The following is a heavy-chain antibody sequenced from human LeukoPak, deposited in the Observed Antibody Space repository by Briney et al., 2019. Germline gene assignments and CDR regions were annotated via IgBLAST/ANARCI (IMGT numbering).Heavy chain of an antibody. V-gene: IGHV3-30-3*01. J-gene: IGHJ3*02. CDR1: GFTFSSYA. CDR2: ISYDGSNK. D-gene: IGHD2-2*02. Sequence: PGGSLRLSCAASGFTFSSYAMHWVRQAPGKGLEWVAVISYDGSNKYYADSVKGRFTISRDNAKNTLYLQMNSLRAEDTAVYYCARGRYCSSTSCYKAFDIWGQGTKVTVSS. CDR3: ARGRYCSSTSCYKAFDI.